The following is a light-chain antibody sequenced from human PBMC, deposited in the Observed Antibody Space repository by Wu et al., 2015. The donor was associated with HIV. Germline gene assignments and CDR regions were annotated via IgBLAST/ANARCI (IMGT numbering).Light chain of an antibody. J-gene: IGKJ4*01. V-gene: IGKV1-8*01. CDR1: QGINSY. Sequence: AIRMTQSPSSLSASTGDRVTITCRASQGINSYLAWYQQKPGEAPKLLIYGASTLQSGVPSRFSGTGSGTEFTLTISCLQSEDFATYYCQQYYSYPLLTFGGGTRVEIK. CDR3: QQYYSYPLLT. CDR2: GAS.